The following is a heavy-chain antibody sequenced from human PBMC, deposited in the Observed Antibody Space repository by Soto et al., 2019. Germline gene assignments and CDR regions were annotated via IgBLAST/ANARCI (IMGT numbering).Heavy chain of an antibody. CDR2: IRSKAYGGTT. CDR3: TKNGYSSSWYGYYYGMDV. V-gene: IGHV3-49*03. Sequence: PGGSLRLSCTSSGFTFGDYAMSWFRQAPGKGLEWVGFIRSKAYGGTTEYAASVKGRFTISRDDSKSIAYLQMNSLKTEDTAVYYCTKNGYSSSWYGYYYGMDVWGQGTTVTVSS. D-gene: IGHD6-13*01. J-gene: IGHJ6*02. CDR1: GFTFGDYA.